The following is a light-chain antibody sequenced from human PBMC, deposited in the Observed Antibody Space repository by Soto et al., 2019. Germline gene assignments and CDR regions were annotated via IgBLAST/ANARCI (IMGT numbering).Light chain of an antibody. CDR2: EVN. CDR1: SSDIGGYNF. CDR3: SSYADTNNLV. V-gene: IGLV2-8*01. Sequence: QSALTQPPSASGSPGQSVTISCTGTSSDIGGYNFVSWYQQHPGKAPKLMIDEVNKRPSGVPDRFSGSKSGNTASLTVSGLQDEDEAYYYCSSYADTNNLVFGGGTKLTVL. J-gene: IGLJ2*01.